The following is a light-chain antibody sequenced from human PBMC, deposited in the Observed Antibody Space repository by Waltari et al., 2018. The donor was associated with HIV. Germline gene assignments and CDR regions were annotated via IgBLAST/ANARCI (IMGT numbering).Light chain of an antibody. CDR2: GNS. J-gene: IGLJ3*02. Sequence: QSVLTQPPSVSGAPGQRVTISCTGSSSNIGAGYDVHWYQQLPGTAPKLLIYGNSNRPSGVPDRFSGSKSGTSASLAITGLQAEDEADYYCQSYDSSLSGSGVFGGG. CDR3: QSYDSSLSGSGV. CDR1: SSNIGAGYD. V-gene: IGLV1-40*01.